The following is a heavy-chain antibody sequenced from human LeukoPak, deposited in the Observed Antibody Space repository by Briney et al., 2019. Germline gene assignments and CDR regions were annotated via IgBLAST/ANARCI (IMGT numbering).Heavy chain of an antibody. J-gene: IGHJ3*02. D-gene: IGHD3-3*01. CDR1: GGTLSSYA. Sequence: GASVKVSCKASGGTLSSYAISWVRQAPGQGLEWMGGIIPIFGTANYAQKFQGRVTITTDESTSTAYMELSSLRSEDTAVYYCAIGVEFGVDWESSAFDIWGQGTMVTVSS. CDR3: AIGVEFGVDWESSAFDI. CDR2: IIPIFGTA. V-gene: IGHV1-69*05.